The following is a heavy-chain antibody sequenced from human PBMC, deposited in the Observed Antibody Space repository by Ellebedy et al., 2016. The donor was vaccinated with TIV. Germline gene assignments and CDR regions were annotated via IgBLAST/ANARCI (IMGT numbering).Heavy chain of an antibody. J-gene: IGHJ6*03. CDR1: GFTFSSYA. CDR3: ARAPTAIFAHFYYYYYYMDV. D-gene: IGHD2-21*02. CDR2: FGGRSTTT. V-gene: IGHV3-23*01. Sequence: GESLKISCAASGFTFSSYAMSWLRQAPGKGLEWVSVFGGRSTTTYYVDSVRGRFTISRDNSKNTLYLQMTSLRAEDTAVYYCARAPTAIFAHFYYYYYYMDVWGKGTTVTVSS.